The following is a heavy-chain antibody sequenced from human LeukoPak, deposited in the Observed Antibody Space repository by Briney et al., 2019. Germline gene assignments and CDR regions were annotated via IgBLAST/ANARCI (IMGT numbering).Heavy chain of an antibody. D-gene: IGHD2-15*01. CDR2: INHGGST. V-gene: IGHV4-34*01. CDR1: GGSFSGYY. CDR3: ARGLSAIVY. J-gene: IGHJ4*02. Sequence: TSETLSLTCAVYGGSFSGYYWSWIRQPPGKGLEWIGEINHGGSTNYNPSLKSRVTISVDTSKNQFSLKLSSVTAADTAVYYCARGLSAIVYWGQGTLVTVSS.